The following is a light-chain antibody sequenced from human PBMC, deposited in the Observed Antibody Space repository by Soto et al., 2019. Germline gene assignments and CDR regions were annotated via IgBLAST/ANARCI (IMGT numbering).Light chain of an antibody. CDR1: SSNIGAGYD. Sequence: QSALTQPPSVSGAPGQRVTISCTGSSSNIGAGYDVHWYQQLPGTAPNLLIYGNSNRPSGVPDRFSGSKSGTSASLAITGLQAEDEADYYCQSYDSSLSGAVVFGGGTQLTVL. CDR3: QSYDSSLSGAVV. V-gene: IGLV1-40*01. CDR2: GNS. J-gene: IGLJ2*01.